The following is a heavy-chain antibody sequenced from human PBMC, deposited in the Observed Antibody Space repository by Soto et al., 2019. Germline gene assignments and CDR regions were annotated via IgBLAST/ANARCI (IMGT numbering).Heavy chain of an antibody. V-gene: IGHV4-59*08. D-gene: IGHD2-15*01. CDR1: GGSISGYY. J-gene: IGHJ3*02. Sequence: SDPLSNTCTVSGGSISGYYWSRLRQPPGKGLEWIGYIYNIGSTNYNPSLRSRVTMSIDTSQEQFSLKLSSVTAADTAVYYCARPYCSGGSCYKAAFDIWGQGTMVTVS. CDR3: ARPYCSGGSCYKAAFDI. CDR2: IYNIGST.